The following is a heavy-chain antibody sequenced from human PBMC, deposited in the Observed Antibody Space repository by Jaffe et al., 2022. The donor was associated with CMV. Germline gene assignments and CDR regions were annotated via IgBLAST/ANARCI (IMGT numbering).Heavy chain of an antibody. Sequence: EVQLVESGGGLVQPGGSLRLSCAASGFTFSSYEMNWVRQAPGKGLEWVSYISSSGSTIYYADSVKGRFTISRDNAKNSLYLQMNSLRAEDTAVYYCARGDSMVRGVIIPPFDYWGQGTLVTVSS. V-gene: IGHV3-48*03. CDR3: ARGDSMVRGVIIPPFDY. CDR1: GFTFSSYE. CDR2: ISSSGSTI. J-gene: IGHJ4*02. D-gene: IGHD3-10*01.